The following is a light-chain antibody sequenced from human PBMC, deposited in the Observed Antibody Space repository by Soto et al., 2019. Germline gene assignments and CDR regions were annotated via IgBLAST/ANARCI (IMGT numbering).Light chain of an antibody. CDR2: DVS. Sequence: IVLTQSASTLSLYPGIRATLSCRASQNISSYLIWYQQKPGQAPRLLIYDVSNRATGIPARFSGSGSGTDFTLTISSLEPEDFAVYYCQQRSNWPRTFGQGTKVDIK. J-gene: IGKJ1*01. CDR1: QNISSY. CDR3: QQRSNWPRT. V-gene: IGKV3-11*01.